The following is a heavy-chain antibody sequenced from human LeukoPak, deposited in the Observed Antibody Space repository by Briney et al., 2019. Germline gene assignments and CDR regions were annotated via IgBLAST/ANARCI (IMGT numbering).Heavy chain of an antibody. CDR3: AVYSSGWYRYFDY. V-gene: IGHV3-7*01. J-gene: IGHJ4*02. CDR2: IKQDGSEK. Sequence: GGSLRLSCAASGFTFSSYWMSWVRQAPGKGLEWVANIKQDGSEKYYVDSVKGRFTISRDNAKSSLYLQMNSLRAEDTAVYYCAVYSSGWYRYFDYWGQGTLVTVSS. CDR1: GFTFSSYW. D-gene: IGHD6-19*01.